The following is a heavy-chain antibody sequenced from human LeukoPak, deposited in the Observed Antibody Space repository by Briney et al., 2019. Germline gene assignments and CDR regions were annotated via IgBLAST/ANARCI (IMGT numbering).Heavy chain of an antibody. CDR3: ARDYYDSSGYYHPFDY. Sequence: GGSLRLSCAASGFTFSSYAMHWVRQAPGKGLEWVAVIPYDGSNKYYADSVKGRFTISRDNSKNTLYLQMNSLRAEDTAVYYCARDYYDSSGYYHPFDYWGQGTLVTVSS. J-gene: IGHJ4*02. CDR2: IPYDGSNK. CDR1: GFTFSSYA. D-gene: IGHD3-22*01. V-gene: IGHV3-30-3*01.